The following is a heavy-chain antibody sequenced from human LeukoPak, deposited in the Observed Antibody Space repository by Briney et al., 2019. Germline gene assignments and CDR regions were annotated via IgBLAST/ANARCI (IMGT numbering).Heavy chain of an antibody. CDR2: IYSGGST. CDR3: ASRSMASDY. V-gene: IGHV3-66*01. CDR1: GFTFSVYS. J-gene: IGHJ4*02. D-gene: IGHD2/OR15-2a*01. Sequence: PGGSLRLSCATSGFTFSVYSINWVRQAPGKGLEWVSVIYSGGSTYCADSVEGRFTISRDNSKNTLYLQMSSLRAEDTAVYYCASRSMASDYWGQGTLVTVSS.